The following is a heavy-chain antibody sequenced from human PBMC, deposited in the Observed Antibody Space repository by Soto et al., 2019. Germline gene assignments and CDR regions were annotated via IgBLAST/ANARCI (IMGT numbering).Heavy chain of an antibody. D-gene: IGHD3-22*01. V-gene: IGHV1-69*01. CDR3: ERPPPDRNYHSGMAV. CDR2: TIPMFGTP. J-gene: IGHJ6*02. Sequence: QVQLVQSGAEVQQPGASVKVSCKASGGTFSKYAFSWVRQAPGQGLEWLGGTIPMFGTPNYEKKFQGRVAISADASKATAYTELSGLRSEYTAVYFCERPPPDRNYHSGMAVWGQGTRVTVSS. CDR1: GGTFSKYA.